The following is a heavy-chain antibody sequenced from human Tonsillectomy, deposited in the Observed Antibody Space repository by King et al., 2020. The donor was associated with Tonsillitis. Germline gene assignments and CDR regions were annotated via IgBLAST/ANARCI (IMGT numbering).Heavy chain of an antibody. CDR1: GFTFSSYA. Sequence: QLVQSGGGLVQPGGSLRLSCAASGFTFSSYAMSWVRQAPGKGLEWVSGISGSGGSTYYADSVKGRFTISRDKSKNTLYLQRNSRRAEDTAVYYCAKIPQDEIHMILVVMEYYFDYWGQGTLVTVSS. CDR3: AKIPQDEIHMILVVMEYYFDY. CDR2: ISGSGGST. V-gene: IGHV3-23*04. D-gene: IGHD3-22*01. J-gene: IGHJ4*02.